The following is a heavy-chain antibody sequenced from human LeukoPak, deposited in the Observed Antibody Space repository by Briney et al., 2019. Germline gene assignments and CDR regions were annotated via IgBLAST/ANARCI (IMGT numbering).Heavy chain of an antibody. Sequence: PSETLSLTCTVSGGSISSYYWSWIRQPPGKGLEWIGYIYYSGSTNYNPSLKSRVTISVDTSKNQFSLKLSSVTAADTAVYYCARHPMTTVTALYDYWGQGTLVTVSS. CDR2: IYYSGST. CDR3: ARHPMTTVTALYDY. CDR1: GGSISSYY. V-gene: IGHV4-59*08. D-gene: IGHD4-11*01. J-gene: IGHJ4*02.